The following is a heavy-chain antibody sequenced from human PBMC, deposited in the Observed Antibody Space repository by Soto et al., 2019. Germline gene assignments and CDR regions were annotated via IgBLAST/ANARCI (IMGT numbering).Heavy chain of an antibody. Sequence: GGSLRLSCAASGFTFSSYGMHWVRQAPGKGLEWVAGISYDGSNKYYADSVRGRFTISRDNSKNTLYLQMNSLRAEDTAVYYCAKEAFLEWLLSSESDYYGMDVWGQGTTVTVSS. CDR1: GFTFSSYG. CDR2: ISYDGSNK. J-gene: IGHJ6*02. V-gene: IGHV3-30*18. D-gene: IGHD3-3*02. CDR3: AKEAFLEWLLSSESDYYGMDV.